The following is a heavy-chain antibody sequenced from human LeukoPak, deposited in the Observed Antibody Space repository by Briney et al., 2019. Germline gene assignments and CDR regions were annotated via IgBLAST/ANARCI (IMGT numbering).Heavy chain of an antibody. D-gene: IGHD6-13*01. CDR3: ARDLIAAAPQYIWFDP. V-gene: IGHV1-2*02. Sequence: ASVKVTCKASGYTFTTYAMNWVRQAPGQGLEWMGWINPNSGDTNYVQKFQGRVTMTRDTSISTAYMELSRLRSDDTAVYYCARDLIAAAPQYIWFDPWGQGTLVTVSS. J-gene: IGHJ5*02. CDR1: GYTFTTYA. CDR2: INPNSGDT.